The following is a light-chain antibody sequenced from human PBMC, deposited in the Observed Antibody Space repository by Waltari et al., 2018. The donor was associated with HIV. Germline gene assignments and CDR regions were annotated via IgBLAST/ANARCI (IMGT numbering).Light chain of an antibody. V-gene: IGKV4-1*01. J-gene: IGKJ4*01. CDR1: PSLLHSSNNKNP. Sequence: DIAKTQSLESLAVSLGARDTPKCWSSPSLLHSSNNKNPLAWYQQKAGQPPKLLIYWASTRESGVPDRFSGSGSGTDFTLTITNFQAEDVAIYYCQQFYNSPVTFGGGTKVEI. CDR2: WAS. CDR3: QQFYNSPVT.